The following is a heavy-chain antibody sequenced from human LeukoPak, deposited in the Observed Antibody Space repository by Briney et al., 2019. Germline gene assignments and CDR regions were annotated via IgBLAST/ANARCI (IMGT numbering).Heavy chain of an antibody. CDR2: IYYSGST. CDR1: GVSISSYY. D-gene: IGHD3-22*01. V-gene: IGHV4-59*08. Sequence: PSETLSLTCTVSGVSISSYYWSWLRQPPGEGLEWIGYIYYSGSTNYNPSLKSRVTISVDTSKNQFSLRLNSVTAADTAVYYCARGRDSRGYQFMGFDSWGQGTLVTVSS. J-gene: IGHJ4*02. CDR3: ARGRDSRGYQFMGFDS.